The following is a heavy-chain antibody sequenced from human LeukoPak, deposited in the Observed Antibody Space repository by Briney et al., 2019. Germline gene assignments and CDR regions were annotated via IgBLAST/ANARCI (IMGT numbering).Heavy chain of an antibody. Sequence: GGSLRLSCAASGFTFSDYNMRWIRQAPGKGLEWVSSISRSGSTKYYADSVKGRVTISRDNAKNSLFPQMNSLRAEDTAVYCCARVLRYCSGGNCYSGGLGYMDVWGKGTTVTISS. J-gene: IGHJ6*03. CDR2: ISRSGSTK. V-gene: IGHV3-11*01. CDR3: ARVLRYCSGGNCYSGGLGYMDV. CDR1: GFTFSDYN. D-gene: IGHD2-15*01.